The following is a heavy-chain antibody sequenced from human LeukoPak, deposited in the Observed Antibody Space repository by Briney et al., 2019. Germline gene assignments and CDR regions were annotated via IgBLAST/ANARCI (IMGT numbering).Heavy chain of an antibody. CDR3: AVQDTAMAPLDY. CDR1: GGSISSSSSY. Sequence: SETLSLTCTVSGGSISSSSSYWGWIRQPPGKGLEWIGSIYYSGSTYYNPSLKSRVTISVDTSKNQFSLKLSSVTAADTAVYYCAVQDTAMAPLDYWGQGTLVTVSS. D-gene: IGHD5-18*01. CDR2: IYYSGST. J-gene: IGHJ4*02. V-gene: IGHV4-39*01.